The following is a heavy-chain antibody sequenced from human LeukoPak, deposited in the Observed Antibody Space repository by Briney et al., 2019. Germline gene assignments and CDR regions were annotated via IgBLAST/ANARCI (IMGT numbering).Heavy chain of an antibody. Sequence: GGSLRLSCAASGFTFSDYWMSWVRQAPGKGLQWVANIKQDGSEKYYVDSVKGRFTISRDNSKNSLYLQMNSLRTEDTAFYYCAKDRSRSYSSFDSWGQGTLVTVSS. J-gene: IGHJ4*02. CDR1: GFTFSDYW. CDR3: AKDRSRSYSSFDS. CDR2: IKQDGSEK. D-gene: IGHD6-19*01. V-gene: IGHV3-7*03.